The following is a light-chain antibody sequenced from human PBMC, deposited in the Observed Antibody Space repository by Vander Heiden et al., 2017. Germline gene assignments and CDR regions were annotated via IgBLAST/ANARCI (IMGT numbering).Light chain of an antibody. CDR3: QVWDSSSDHPDGV. J-gene: IGLJ3*02. CDR2: KEH. Sequence: SYVLTQPPSVSEAPGPPARLTCGGNILGSKSGHWSQQKPGQAPVMVCEKEHDRPAGIPERFSGANYGKTANLKIRRVEAGDEADEYGQVWDSSSDHPDGVGGGWNKLPVL. CDR1: ILGSKS. V-gene: IGLV3-21*02.